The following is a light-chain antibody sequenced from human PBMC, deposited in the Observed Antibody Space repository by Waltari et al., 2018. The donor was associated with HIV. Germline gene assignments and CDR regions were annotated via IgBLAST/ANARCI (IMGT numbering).Light chain of an antibody. CDR2: LAS. V-gene: IGKV4-1*01. CDR3: LQYYSTPRT. J-gene: IGKJ1*01. Sequence: DIVMTQSPDSLAVSLGDRATINCNFSLRVLYSSNNKNYLACDEEKPRQSPKLLIYLASTRESGVPDRFSGSGSGKDVTLTIGSLQGEDVAVYYCLQYYSTPRTFGQGAEVEVK. CDR1: LRVLYSSNNKNY.